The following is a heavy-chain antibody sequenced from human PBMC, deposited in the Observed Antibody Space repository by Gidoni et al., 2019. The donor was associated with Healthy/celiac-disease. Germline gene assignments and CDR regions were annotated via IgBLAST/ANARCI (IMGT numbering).Heavy chain of an antibody. D-gene: IGHD2-15*01. CDR2: INPNSGGT. V-gene: IGHV1-2*04. CDR1: GYTFTGYY. Sequence: QVQLVQSGAAVKKPGTSVTVSCTASGYTFTGYYMHWVRQAPGQGLEWMGWINPNSGGTNDAQKFQGWVTMTRDTSISTAYMELSRLRSDDTAVYYCARERGPYCSGGSCLNWFDPWGQGTLVTVSS. CDR3: ARERGPYCSGGSCLNWFDP. J-gene: IGHJ5*02.